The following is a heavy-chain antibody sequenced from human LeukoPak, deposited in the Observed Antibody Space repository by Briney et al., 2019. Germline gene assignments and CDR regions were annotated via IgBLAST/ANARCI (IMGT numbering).Heavy chain of an antibody. D-gene: IGHD5-18*01. V-gene: IGHV4-34*01. Sequence: PSETLSLTCAVYGGSFSGYYWSWIRQPPGKGLEWIGEINHSGSNNYNPSLKSRVTISVDTSKNQFSLKLSSVTAADTAVYDCARSRGDTAMVRGFDYWGQGTLVTVS. CDR3: ARSRGDTAMVRGFDY. J-gene: IGHJ4*02. CDR1: GGSFSGYY. CDR2: INHSGSN.